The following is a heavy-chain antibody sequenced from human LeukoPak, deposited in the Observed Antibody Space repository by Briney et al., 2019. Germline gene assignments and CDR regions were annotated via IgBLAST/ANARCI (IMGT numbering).Heavy chain of an antibody. Sequence: GESLKISCKGSGYSFTNYWIGWVRQMPGKGLEWMGIIYPGDSDTRYSPSFQGRVTISADKSISTAYLQWSSLKASDTAIYYCARHIYYYDTSGYHTADAFDIWGQGTMVTVSS. CDR2: IYPGDSDT. J-gene: IGHJ3*02. D-gene: IGHD3-22*01. CDR3: ARHIYYYDTSGYHTADAFDI. V-gene: IGHV5-51*01. CDR1: GYSFTNYW.